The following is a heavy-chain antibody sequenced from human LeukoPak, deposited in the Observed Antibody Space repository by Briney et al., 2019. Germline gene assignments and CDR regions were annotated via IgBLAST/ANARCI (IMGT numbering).Heavy chain of an antibody. D-gene: IGHD3-10*02. J-gene: IGHJ4*02. Sequence: GGSLRLSCAASGFAFSSYWMRWVRQAPGKGLEWVANIKQDGSEDYYVDSVMGRFTISRDNAKNSLYLQMSSLRAEDTAVYYCAKSVLNLKLCSDYWGQGTLVTVSS. CDR1: GFAFSSYW. V-gene: IGHV3-7*01. CDR2: IKQDGSED. CDR3: AKSVLNLKLCSDY.